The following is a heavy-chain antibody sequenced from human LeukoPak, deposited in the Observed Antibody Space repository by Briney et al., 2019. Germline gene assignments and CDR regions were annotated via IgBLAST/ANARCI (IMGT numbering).Heavy chain of an antibody. Sequence: GRSLRLSCAASGFTFSSHAMHWVRQAPGKGLEWMSIISTDGNDADYVDSVKGRFTISRDNSKNTLYLQMDSLRTEDTAVYYCARGRGSSSLSVFDYWGQGTLVTVSS. CDR3: ARGRGSSSLSVFDY. J-gene: IGHJ4*02. V-gene: IGHV3-30*03. CDR1: GFTFSSHA. D-gene: IGHD6-13*01. CDR2: ISTDGNDA.